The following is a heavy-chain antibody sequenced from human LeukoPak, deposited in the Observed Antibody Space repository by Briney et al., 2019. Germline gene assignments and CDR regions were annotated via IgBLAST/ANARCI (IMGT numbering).Heavy chain of an antibody. D-gene: IGHD4-17*01. CDR2: ISSSGSTI. CDR3: ARGEHYGDYWTRDGYYGMDV. CDR1: GFTFSSYE. J-gene: IGHJ6*02. V-gene: IGHV3-48*03. Sequence: GGSLRLSCAASGFTFSSYEMNWVRQAPGKGLEWVSYISSSGSTIYYADSVKGRFTISRDNAKNSLYLQMNSLRAEDTAVYYCARGEHYGDYWTRDGYYGMDVWGQGTTVTVSS.